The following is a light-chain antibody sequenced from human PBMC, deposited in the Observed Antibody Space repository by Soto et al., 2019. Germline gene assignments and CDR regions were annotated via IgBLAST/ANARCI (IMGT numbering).Light chain of an antibody. CDR2: DVT. CDR1: SSDVGGYNF. V-gene: IGLV2-14*03. Sequence: QSALTQPASVSGSPGQSITISCTGTSSDVGGYNFVSWYQHDPGKAPKLIIYDVTNRPSGISNRFSGSKSGNTASLTISGLQAEDEADHYCTSYTSSITYVFGTGTKVTVL. J-gene: IGLJ1*01. CDR3: TSYTSSITYV.